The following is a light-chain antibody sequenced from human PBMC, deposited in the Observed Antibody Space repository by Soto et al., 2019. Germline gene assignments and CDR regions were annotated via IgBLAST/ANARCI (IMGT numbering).Light chain of an antibody. CDR3: QHYGGSPPVT. Sequence: EIGLRQSPGTVSLSPGERDTLSCGASQSVSSSCLAWYQQKPGLAPRLLIYGASSRATGIPDRFSGSGSGADFTLTISRLEPEDFAVYYCQHYGGSPPVTFGQGTKLEIK. J-gene: IGKJ2*01. V-gene: IGKV3-20*01. CDR2: GAS. CDR1: QSVSSSC.